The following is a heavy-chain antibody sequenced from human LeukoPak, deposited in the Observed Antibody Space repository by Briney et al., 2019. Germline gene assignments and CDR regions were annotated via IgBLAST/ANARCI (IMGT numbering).Heavy chain of an antibody. D-gene: IGHD2-15*01. CDR1: GFTFSNAW. Sequence: GGSLRLSCAASGFTFSNAWMSWVRQAPGKGLEWVGRIKSKTDGGTTDYAAPVKGRFTISRDDSRSIAYLQMNSLKTEDTAVYYCTRRTYCSGGSCLDYWGQGTLVTVSS. CDR3: TRRTYCSGGSCLDY. V-gene: IGHV3-15*01. J-gene: IGHJ4*02. CDR2: IKSKTDGGTT.